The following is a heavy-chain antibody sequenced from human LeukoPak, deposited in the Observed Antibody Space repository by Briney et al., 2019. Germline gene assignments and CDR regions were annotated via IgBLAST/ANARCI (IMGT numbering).Heavy chain of an antibody. J-gene: IGHJ4*02. D-gene: IGHD6-13*01. CDR3: AKDIGGIAAAGSLPDY. CDR2: ISWNSGSI. CDR1: GFTFDDYA. V-gene: IGHV3-9*01. Sequence: PGRSLRLSCAASGFTFDDYAMHWVRQAPGKGLEWVSGISWNSGSIGYADSVKGRSTISRDNAKNSLYLQMNSLRAEDTALYYCAKDIGGIAAAGSLPDYWGQGTLVTVSS.